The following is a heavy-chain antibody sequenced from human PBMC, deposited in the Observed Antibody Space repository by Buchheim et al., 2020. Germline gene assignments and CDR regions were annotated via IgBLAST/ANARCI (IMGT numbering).Heavy chain of an antibody. J-gene: IGHJ4*02. CDR1: GFTFTNAW. D-gene: IGHD5-12*01. V-gene: IGHV3-15*01. Sequence: DVHLVESGGGLVKPGGSLRLSCAASGFTFTNAWMGWVRQAPGKGLEWIGRIRSKNFGGTADYGALVKVRFSISRDESTNTLYLQMNSLRTEDTALYYCATDDTGYDWGHWGRGTL. CDR2: IRSKNFGGTA. CDR3: ATDDTGYDWGH.